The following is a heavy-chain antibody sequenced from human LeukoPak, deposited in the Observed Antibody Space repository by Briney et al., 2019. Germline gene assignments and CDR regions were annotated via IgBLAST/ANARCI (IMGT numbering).Heavy chain of an antibody. V-gene: IGHV4-34*01. CDR1: GGSFSGYY. J-gene: IGHJ3*02. CDR2: INHSGST. Sequence: SETLSLTCAVYGGSFSGYYWSWIRQPPGKGLEWIGEINHSGSTNYNPSLKSRVTMSVDTSKNQFSLKLSSVTAADTAVYYCARGRYSSSYNDAFDIWGQGTMVTVSS. D-gene: IGHD6-13*01. CDR3: ARGRYSSSYNDAFDI.